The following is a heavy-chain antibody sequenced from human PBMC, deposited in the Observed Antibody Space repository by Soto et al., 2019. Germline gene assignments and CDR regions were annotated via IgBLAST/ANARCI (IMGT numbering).Heavy chain of an antibody. J-gene: IGHJ6*02. CDR3: AEEPGIAVAGKYYYYGMDV. CDR2: IYYSGST. Sequence: TSETLSLTCTVSGGSISSGGYYWSWIRQHPGKGLEWIGYIYYSGSTYYNPSLKSRVTISVDTSKNQFSLKLSSVTAADTAVYYCAEEPGIAVAGKYYYYGMDVWGQGTTVTVSS. CDR1: GGSISSGGYY. D-gene: IGHD6-19*01. V-gene: IGHV4-31*03.